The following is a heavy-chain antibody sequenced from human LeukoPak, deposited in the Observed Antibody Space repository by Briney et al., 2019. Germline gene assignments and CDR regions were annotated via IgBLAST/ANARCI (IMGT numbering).Heavy chain of an antibody. Sequence: GGSLRLSCAASGFTFSQYWMSWVRQAPGKGLEWVANIKPDGSEKHYVDSVKGRFSISRDNTKNSLFLQISSLRGEDSAVYYCARAPYDFWSGYHYYCMDVWGKGTTVTVSS. D-gene: IGHD3-3*01. CDR3: ARAPYDFWSGYHYYCMDV. J-gene: IGHJ6*03. CDR1: GFTFSQYW. CDR2: IKPDGSEK. V-gene: IGHV3-7*03.